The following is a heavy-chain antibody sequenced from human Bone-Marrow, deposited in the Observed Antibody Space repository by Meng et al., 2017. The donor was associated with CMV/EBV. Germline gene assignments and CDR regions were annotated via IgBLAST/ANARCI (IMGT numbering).Heavy chain of an antibody. J-gene: IGHJ4*02. V-gene: IGHV4-30-4*08. CDR3: ARVLSGYFDY. D-gene: IGHD2-15*01. CDR1: GGSISSGDYY. Sequence: QVHLTGPAPGLAKPSQALSLTCTVSGGSISSGDYYWSWIRQPPGKGLEWIGYIYYSGSTYYNPSLKSRVTISVDTSKNQFSLKLSSVTAADTAVYYCARVLSGYFDYWGQGTLVTVSS. CDR2: IYYSGST.